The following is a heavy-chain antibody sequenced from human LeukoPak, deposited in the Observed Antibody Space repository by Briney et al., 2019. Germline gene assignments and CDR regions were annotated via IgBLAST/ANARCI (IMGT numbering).Heavy chain of an antibody. Sequence: GESLKISCEGSGYRFSSYWIAWVRHTPGKGLEFMGIIYPADSDTRYSPSFEGQVTISADESTSTAHLQWGSLKASDTAIYYCVEGMSGTYFGMDVWGQGTTVTVSS. V-gene: IGHV5-51*01. J-gene: IGHJ6*02. CDR3: VEGMSGTYFGMDV. CDR1: GYRFSSYW. D-gene: IGHD3-10*01. CDR2: IYPADSDT.